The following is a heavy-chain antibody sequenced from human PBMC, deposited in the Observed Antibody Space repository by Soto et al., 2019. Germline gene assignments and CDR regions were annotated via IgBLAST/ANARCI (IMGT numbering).Heavy chain of an antibody. V-gene: IGHV3-30*18. CDR2: IAADGADK. J-gene: IGHJ4*02. CDR1: GFTFISYA. Sequence: GGSLRLSCAVSGFTFISYAMRWVRQAPGKGLEWVAVIAADGADKHYADSVKGRFTISRDNPKNTLSLQMNSLRADDTAVYYCAKDRLAGGFDYWGQGTLVTVSS. CDR3: AKDRLAGGFDY. D-gene: IGHD3-16*01.